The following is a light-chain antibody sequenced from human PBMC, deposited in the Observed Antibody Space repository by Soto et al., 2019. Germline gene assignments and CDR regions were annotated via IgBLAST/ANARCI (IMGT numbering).Light chain of an antibody. Sequence: EIVLTHSPGTLSLSPGERATLSFSSSQSVGGSSLAWYQQRPGQAPRLLIYDASNRATGIPARFSGSGSGTEFTLTISSLQSEDFAVYYCQQYNNWPWTFGQGTKVDIK. V-gene: IGKV3D-15*01. CDR3: QQYNNWPWT. J-gene: IGKJ1*01. CDR1: QSVGGS. CDR2: DAS.